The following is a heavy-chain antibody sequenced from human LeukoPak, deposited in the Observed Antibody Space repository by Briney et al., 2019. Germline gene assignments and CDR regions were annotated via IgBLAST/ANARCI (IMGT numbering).Heavy chain of an antibody. CDR3: ARGEFVGAAAGTEVDY. D-gene: IGHD6-13*01. CDR1: GGSISSYY. J-gene: IGHJ4*02. CDR2: IYTSGST. Sequence: PSETLSLTCTDSGGSISSYYCSWIRQPAGKGLEWIGRIYTSGSTNYNPSLKSRVTMSLDTSKNQFSLKLSSVTAADTAVYYCARGEFVGAAAGTEVDYWGQGTLVTVSS. V-gene: IGHV4-4*07.